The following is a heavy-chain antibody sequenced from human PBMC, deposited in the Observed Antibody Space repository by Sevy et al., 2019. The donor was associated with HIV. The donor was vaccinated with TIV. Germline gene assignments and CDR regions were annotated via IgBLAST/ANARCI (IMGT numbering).Heavy chain of an antibody. CDR2: IRNEDYNGTT. Sequence: GGSLRLSCTTSGFAFSNYGLSWVRQAPGKGLEWVGFIRNEDYNGTTEYAASVRGRFFISRDDSKSVAYLQMNNLKTADTGLYYCTRSVTTIYWGRGTRVTVSS. V-gene: IGHV3-49*04. D-gene: IGHD4-4*01. CDR3: TRSVTTIY. CDR1: GFAFSNYG. J-gene: IGHJ4*02.